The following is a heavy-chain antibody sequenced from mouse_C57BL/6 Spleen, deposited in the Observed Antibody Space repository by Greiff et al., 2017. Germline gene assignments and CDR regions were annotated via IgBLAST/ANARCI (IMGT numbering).Heavy chain of an antibody. CDR2: IWRGGST. D-gene: IGHD4-1*01. CDR1: GFSLTSYG. CDR3: AKNRNWDEAWFAD. Sequence: VQLQQSGPGLVQPSQSLSITCTVSGFSLTSYGVHWVRQSPGKGLEWLGVIWRGGSTDYNAAFMSRLSITKENSKSQVFFKMNSLQADDTAIYYCAKNRNWDEAWFADWGQGTLVTVSA. V-gene: IGHV2-5*01. J-gene: IGHJ3*01.